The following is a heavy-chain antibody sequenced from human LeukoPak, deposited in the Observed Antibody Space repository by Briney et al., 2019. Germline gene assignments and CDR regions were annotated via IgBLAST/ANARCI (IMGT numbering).Heavy chain of an antibody. D-gene: IGHD3-22*01. CDR3: ASPHRSGYLFDS. Sequence: SETLSLTCAISGLSVSSSSWWTWVRQPPGKGPEWIGQIYHGGSTDYNPSLKSRITISMDKSKNQVSLTLSSVTAADTAVYYCASPHRSGYLFDSWGQGTLVTVSS. CDR2: IYHGGST. V-gene: IGHV4-4*02. CDR1: GLSVSSSSW. J-gene: IGHJ4*02.